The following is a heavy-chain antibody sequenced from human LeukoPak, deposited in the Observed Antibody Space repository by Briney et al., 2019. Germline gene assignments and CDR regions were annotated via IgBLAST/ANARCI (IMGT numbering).Heavy chain of an antibody. D-gene: IGHD3-22*01. CDR1: GGTFSSYA. V-gene: IGHV1-69*05. CDR2: IIPIFGTA. Sequence: ASVKVSCKASGGTFSSYAISWVRPAPGQGLEWMGGIIPIFGTANYAQKFQGRVTITTDESTSTAYMELSSLRSEDTAVYYCARGPQWLPLFYWGQGTLVTVSS. CDR3: ARGPQWLPLFY. J-gene: IGHJ4*02.